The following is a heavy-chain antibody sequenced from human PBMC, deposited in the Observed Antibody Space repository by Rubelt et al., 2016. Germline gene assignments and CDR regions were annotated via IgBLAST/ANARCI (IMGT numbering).Heavy chain of an antibody. D-gene: IGHD5-24*01. V-gene: IGHV3-21*04. CDR2: ISSSSSYI. CDR3: AKQFWAIRDGYNRHDAFDI. J-gene: IGHJ3*02. Sequence: GRGLEWVSSISSSSSYIYYADSVKGRFTISRDNAKNSLYLQMNSLRAEDTAVYYCAKQFWAIRDGYNRHDAFDIWGQGTMVTVSS.